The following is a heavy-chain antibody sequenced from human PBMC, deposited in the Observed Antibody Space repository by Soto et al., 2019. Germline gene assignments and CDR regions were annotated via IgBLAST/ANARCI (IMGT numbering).Heavy chain of an antibody. V-gene: IGHV4-59*08. Sequence: QVQLQESAPGLVKPSETLSLTCNVYGVSIKSYYWSWIRHPPGKGLQWIGYIHYSGNTNYNPPLKSRVTMSLYASKNQLSLRLNSVTAADTAVYYCARPAMVTNNWLFDLWGRCTLVTVSS. CDR2: IHYSGNT. CDR1: GVSIKSYY. J-gene: IGHJ2*01. D-gene: IGHD1-1*01. CDR3: ARPAMVTNNWLFDL.